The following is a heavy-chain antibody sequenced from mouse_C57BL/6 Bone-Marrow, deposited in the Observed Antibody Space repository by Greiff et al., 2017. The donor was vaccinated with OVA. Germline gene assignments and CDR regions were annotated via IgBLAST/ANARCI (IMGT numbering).Heavy chain of an antibody. CDR3: ARRDWPWFAY. CDR1: GFTFRDYG. Sequence: EVHLVESGGGLVKPGGSLTLSCAASGFTFRDYGMHWVRQAPEKGLAWVAYISSGSSTIYYADTVKGRFTISRDTAKNTLFLQMTSLRSEDTAMYYCARRDWPWFAYWGQGTLVTVSA. D-gene: IGHD3-3*01. CDR2: ISSGSSTI. V-gene: IGHV5-17*01. J-gene: IGHJ3*01.